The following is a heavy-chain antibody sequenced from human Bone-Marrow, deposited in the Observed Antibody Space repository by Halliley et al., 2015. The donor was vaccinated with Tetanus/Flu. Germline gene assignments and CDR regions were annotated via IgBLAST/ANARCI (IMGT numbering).Heavy chain of an antibody. J-gene: IGHJ5*02. CDR2: VHHSGST. CDR3: ARALGGGSGTNTVNWVDP. Sequence: TLSLTCTVSGASITSDTYYWSWIRQHPGKGLEWIGYVHHSGSTYDNPSLRSRLSISVDTSKNQFSLKLSSVTAADTAVYYCARALGGGSGTNTVNWVDPWGQGTLVTVSS. CDR1: GASITSDTYY. D-gene: IGHD2-8*01. V-gene: IGHV4-31*03.